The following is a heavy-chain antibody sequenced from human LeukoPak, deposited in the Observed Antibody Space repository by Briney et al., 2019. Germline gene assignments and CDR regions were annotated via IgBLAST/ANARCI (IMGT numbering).Heavy chain of an antibody. D-gene: IGHD3-10*01. V-gene: IGHV3-64D*06. CDR1: GFTFSTYG. Sequence: GGSLRLSCPASGFTFSTYGVQWVRQAPGKGLELVSVISSNGGITDHADSVKGRFTISRDNSKNTVHLQMSSLRAEDTAVYYCVTSPRRASTGNFWGQGTLVTVSS. CDR3: VTSPRRASTGNF. J-gene: IGHJ4*02. CDR2: ISSNGGIT.